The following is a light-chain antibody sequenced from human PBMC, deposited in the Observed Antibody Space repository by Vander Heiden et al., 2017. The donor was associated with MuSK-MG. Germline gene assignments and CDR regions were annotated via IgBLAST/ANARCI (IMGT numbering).Light chain of an antibody. CDR1: SSAVGGYKY. CDR2: DVS. Sequence: QSALTQPASVAGSPGQSITISCTGTSSAVGGYKYVSWYHQHPDKAANLMIFDVSNRRSGVANRFSGSKSGNTASLTISGLQAEDEADYYCSSYTTSSTRYVVFGGGTKLTVL. V-gene: IGLV2-14*01. CDR3: SSYTTSSTRYVV. J-gene: IGLJ2*01.